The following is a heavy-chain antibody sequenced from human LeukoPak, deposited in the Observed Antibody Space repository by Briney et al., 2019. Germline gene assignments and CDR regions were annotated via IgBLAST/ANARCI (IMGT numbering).Heavy chain of an antibody. Sequence: ASVKVSCKASGGTFSSYGISWVRQAPGQGLEWMGGIIPIFDTANYAQKFQGRVTITTDESTSTAYMELSSLRSEDTAVYYCARSGLRFLEWSPLPYYMDVWGKGTTVTVSS. J-gene: IGHJ6*03. CDR2: IIPIFDTA. CDR3: ARSGLRFLEWSPLPYYMDV. V-gene: IGHV1-69*05. CDR1: GGTFSSYG. D-gene: IGHD3-3*01.